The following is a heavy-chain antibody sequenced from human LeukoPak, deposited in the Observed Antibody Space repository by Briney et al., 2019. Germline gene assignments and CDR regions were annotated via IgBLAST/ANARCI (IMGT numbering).Heavy chain of an antibody. Sequence: SETLSLTCTVSGGSISSNNYYWGWIRQPPGKGLEWIGYMYYSGSTNYNPSLKSRVTISIDTSNNQFALKMSSVTTADTAVYYCASSSSWYRSSGRYFDSWGQGTLVTVSS. V-gene: IGHV4-61*05. D-gene: IGHD6-13*01. CDR2: MYYSGST. CDR1: GGSISSNNYY. CDR3: ASSSSWYRSSGRYFDS. J-gene: IGHJ4*02.